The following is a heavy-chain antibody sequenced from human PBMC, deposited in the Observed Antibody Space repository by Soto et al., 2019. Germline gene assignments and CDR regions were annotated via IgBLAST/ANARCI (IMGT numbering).Heavy chain of an antibody. V-gene: IGHV3-33*01. CDR1: GFSFSTYG. Sequence: PGGSLRLSCAASGFSFSTYGMHWVRQAPGKGLEWVAVIWYDGSNEYYADSVKGRFTISRDSSTNALYLQMNSLRAEDTAVYYCARDWLSHLLDYWGQGTPVTVSS. J-gene: IGHJ4*02. CDR3: ARDWLSHLLDY. CDR2: IWYDGSNE. D-gene: IGHD5-12*01.